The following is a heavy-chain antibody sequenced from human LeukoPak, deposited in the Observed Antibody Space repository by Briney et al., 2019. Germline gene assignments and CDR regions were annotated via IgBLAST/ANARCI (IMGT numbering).Heavy chain of an antibody. Sequence: GVSLRLSCAASGFTFNNYAMNWVRQAPGKGLEWVSSISGGGETTYHADSAKGRFTISRDNSQNTLYLQMNSLRAEDTAVYYCARDYADYVGYFFFDYWGQGTLVTVSS. CDR2: ISGGGETT. J-gene: IGHJ4*02. D-gene: IGHD4-17*01. CDR1: GFTFNNYA. CDR3: ARDYADYVGYFFFDY. V-gene: IGHV3-23*01.